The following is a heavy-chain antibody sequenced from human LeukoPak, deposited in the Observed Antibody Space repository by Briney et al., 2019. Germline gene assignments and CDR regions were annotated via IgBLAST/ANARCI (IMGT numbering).Heavy chain of an antibody. D-gene: IGHD3-22*01. J-gene: IGHJ3*02. CDR1: GSTFTSYG. CDR2: ISGYNGDT. Sequence: ASVTVSCKASGSTFTSYGISWVRQAPGQGLEWMGWISGYNGDTRYAQDLQGRVTMTTDTSTSTAYMELRSLRSDDTAVYYCASSYYDSSGYDGAFDIWGQGTMVAVSS. CDR3: ASSYYDSSGYDGAFDI. V-gene: IGHV1-18*01.